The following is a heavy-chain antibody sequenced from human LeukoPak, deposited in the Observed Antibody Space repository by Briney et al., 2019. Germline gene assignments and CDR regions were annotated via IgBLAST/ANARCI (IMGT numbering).Heavy chain of an antibody. Sequence: ASVKVSCKTSGYTFTSYGISWVRQAPGQGLEWMGWISAYNGNTNYAQKLQGRVTMTTDTSTSTAYMELRSLRSDDTAVHYCARYSSSWLNWFDPWGQGTLVTVSS. CDR3: ARYSSSWLNWFDP. J-gene: IGHJ5*02. CDR1: GYTFTSYG. CDR2: ISAYNGNT. V-gene: IGHV1-18*01. D-gene: IGHD6-13*01.